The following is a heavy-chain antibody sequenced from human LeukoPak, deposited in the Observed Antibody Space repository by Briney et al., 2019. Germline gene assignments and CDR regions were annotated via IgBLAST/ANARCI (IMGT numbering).Heavy chain of an antibody. V-gene: IGHV3-66*01. Sequence: GGSLRLSCAASEFTFSSNYMSWVRQAPGKGLEGVAIIYAGGTTHYADSVTGRFTISRDNSRNTLYLQMNILRAEDTAVYYGARAPTITTIFDCWGQGTLVTVSS. CDR1: EFTFSSNY. CDR2: IYAGGTT. CDR3: ARAPTITTIFDC. J-gene: IGHJ4*02. D-gene: IGHD4-11*01.